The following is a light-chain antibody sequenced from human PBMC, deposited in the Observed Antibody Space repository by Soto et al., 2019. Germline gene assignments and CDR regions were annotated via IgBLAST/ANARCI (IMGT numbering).Light chain of an antibody. CDR3: QQRYTTPWT. V-gene: IGKV1-39*01. J-gene: IGKJ1*01. Sequence: DIQMTQSPSSLSASVGDRVIITCRASQNINNFLNWYQRKPGKAPNLLIYDASIFQSGVPSRFSGSGSGTDFTLTISSLQPEDFATYYCQQRYTTPWTFGKGTKVEIK. CDR2: DAS. CDR1: QNINNF.